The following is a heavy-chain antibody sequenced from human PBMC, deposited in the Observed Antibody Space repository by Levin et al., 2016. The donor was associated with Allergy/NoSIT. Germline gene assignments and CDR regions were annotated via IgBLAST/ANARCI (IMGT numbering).Heavy chain of an antibody. CDR3: TRVSCGGESCFSGWFDP. D-gene: IGHD2-15*01. V-gene: IGHV4-30-2*01. CDR1: GGSINSGGHS. Sequence: SETLSLTCAVSGGSINSGGHSWTWIRQPSGKGLEWIGYIHRGGNTYFNPSLKSRLTISIDRSKNEFSLTLSSVTAADTAVYYCTRVSCGGESCFSGWFDPWGQGILVTVS. CDR2: IHRGGNT. J-gene: IGHJ5*02.